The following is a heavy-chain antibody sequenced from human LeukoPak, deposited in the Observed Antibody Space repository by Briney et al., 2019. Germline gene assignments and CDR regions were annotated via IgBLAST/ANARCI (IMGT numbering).Heavy chain of an antibody. CDR1: GGSISSGTYY. CDR2: IYSGGTT. J-gene: IGHJ5*02. D-gene: IGHD4-23*01. Sequence: SETLSLTCTVSGGSISSGTYYWTWVRQPAGKGLEWIGRIYSGGTTNYNPSLKSRVTISVDTSKNQFSLKLTSVTAADTAVYYCARDESFGSNVNWFDPWGQGTLVTVSS. V-gene: IGHV4-61*02. CDR3: ARDESFGSNVNWFDP.